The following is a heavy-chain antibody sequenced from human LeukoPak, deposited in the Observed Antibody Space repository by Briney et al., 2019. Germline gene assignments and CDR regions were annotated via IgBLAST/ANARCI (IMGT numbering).Heavy chain of an antibody. V-gene: IGHV3-30*18. CDR3: AKARGTSCYTGGDY. Sequence: PGRSLRLSCAASGFTFSSYGMHWVRQAPGKGLEWVAVISYDGSNKYYADSVKGRFTISRDNSKNTLYLQMNSLRAEDTAVYYCAKARGTSCYTGGDYWGQGTLVTVSS. CDR1: GFTFSSYG. J-gene: IGHJ4*02. CDR2: ISYDGSNK. D-gene: IGHD2-2*02.